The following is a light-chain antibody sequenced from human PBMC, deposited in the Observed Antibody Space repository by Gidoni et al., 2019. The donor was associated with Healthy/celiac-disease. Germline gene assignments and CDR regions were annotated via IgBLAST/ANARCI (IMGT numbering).Light chain of an antibody. CDR1: QSLLHSNGYNY. CDR2: LGS. V-gene: IGKV2-28*01. J-gene: IGKJ5*01. CDR3: MQARQTPIT. Sequence: DIVMTHSPLSLPVTPGEPASISCRSSQSLLHSNGYNYLDWYLQKPGQSPQLLIYLGSNRASGVPDRFSGSGSGTDFTLKISRVEAEDVGVYYCMQARQTPITFGQGTRLEIK.